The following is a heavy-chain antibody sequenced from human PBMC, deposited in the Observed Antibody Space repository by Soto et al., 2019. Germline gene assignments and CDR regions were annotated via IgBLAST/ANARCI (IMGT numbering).Heavy chain of an antibody. CDR3: ARFLRNLGAFDI. CDR1: GGSISSSSYY. Sequence: SETLSLTCTVSGGSISSSSYYWGWIRQPPGKGLEWIGYIYYSGSTYYNPSLKSRVTISVDTSKNQFSLKLSSVTAADTAVYYCARFLRNLGAFDIWGQGTMVTVSS. CDR2: IYYSGST. V-gene: IGHV4-31*03. J-gene: IGHJ3*02. D-gene: IGHD1-7*01.